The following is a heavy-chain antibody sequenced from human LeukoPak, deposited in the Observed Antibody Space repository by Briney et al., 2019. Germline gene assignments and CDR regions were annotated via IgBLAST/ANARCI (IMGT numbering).Heavy chain of an antibody. CDR3: ARTRSLLLGGMDV. CDR1: GDTLSNYA. Sequence: ASMKVSCKPSGDTLSNYAIRWVRPAPGQGLEWMGGITPTSDTTYYARKFQGRDTITADGTPSTAYMELRRLRSEDTAVYYCARTRSLLLGGMDVWGQGTTVTVSS. CDR2: ITPTSDTT. J-gene: IGHJ6*02. V-gene: IGHV1-69*01. D-gene: IGHD4-17*01.